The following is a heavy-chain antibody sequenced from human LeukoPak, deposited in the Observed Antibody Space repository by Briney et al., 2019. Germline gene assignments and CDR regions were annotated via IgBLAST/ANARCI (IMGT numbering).Heavy chain of an antibody. Sequence: SDPLSLTCTVSGGSISSGSYYWRWIRQPAGKGLEWIGRIYTSGSTNYNPSLKSRVTISVDTSKNQFSLKLSSVTAADTAVYYCARLSTSDRPYWYDGMDVWGQGTTVTVSS. D-gene: IGHD2-2*01. CDR3: ARLSTSDRPYWYDGMDV. J-gene: IGHJ6*02. V-gene: IGHV4-61*02. CDR2: IYTSGST. CDR1: GGSISSGSYY.